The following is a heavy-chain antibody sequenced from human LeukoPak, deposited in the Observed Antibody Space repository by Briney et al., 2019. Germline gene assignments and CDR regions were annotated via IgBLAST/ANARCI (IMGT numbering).Heavy chain of an antibody. CDR1: GFTFSSYS. D-gene: IGHD4-23*01. CDR2: ISSSSSTI. V-gene: IGHV3-48*01. Sequence: PGGSLRLSCAASGFTFSSYSMNWVRQAPGKGLEWVSYISSSSSTIYYADSVKGRFTISRDNAKNSLYLQMNSLRAEDTAVYYCARDDSYGGIDFDYWGQGTLVTVSS. J-gene: IGHJ4*02. CDR3: ARDDSYGGIDFDY.